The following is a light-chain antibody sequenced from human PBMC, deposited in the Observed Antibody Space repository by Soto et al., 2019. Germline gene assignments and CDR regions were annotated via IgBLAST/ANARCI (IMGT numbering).Light chain of an antibody. Sequence: QSVLTQPASVSWSPGQSITISCTVTSSDVGAYNYVSWYQVHPGKAPTLIISEVSNRPSGVSSRFSGSKSTNTASLTISGLRPEDEAEYYCSSYTRSSTQVFGTGTKVTVL. J-gene: IGLJ1*01. CDR3: SSYTRSSTQV. CDR2: EVS. CDR1: SSDVGAYNY. V-gene: IGLV2-14*01.